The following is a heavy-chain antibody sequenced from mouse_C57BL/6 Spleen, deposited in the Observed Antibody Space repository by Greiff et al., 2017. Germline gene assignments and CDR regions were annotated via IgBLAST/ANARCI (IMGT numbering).Heavy chain of an antibody. V-gene: IGHV1-50*01. Sequence: QVQLKQPGAELVKPGASVKLSCKASGYTFTSYWMQWVKQRPGQGLEWIGEIDPSDSYTNYTQKFKGKATLTVDTSSSTAYMQLSSLTSEDSAVYYCAMMVKRRNYFDYWGQGTTLTVSS. CDR3: AMMVKRRNYFDY. D-gene: IGHD2-3*01. CDR2: IDPSDSYT. CDR1: GYTFTSYW. J-gene: IGHJ2*01.